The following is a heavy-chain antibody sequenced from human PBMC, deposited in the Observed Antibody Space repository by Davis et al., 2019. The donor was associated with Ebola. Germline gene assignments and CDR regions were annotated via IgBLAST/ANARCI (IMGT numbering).Heavy chain of an antibody. CDR2: IPSRSSPI. J-gene: IGHJ6*03. CDR1: GFTFYRYE. CDR3: ARVRGSGMDHYYMDV. Sequence: GESLKISCVTSGFTFYRYEMNWVRQAPGEGLEWLAYIPSRSSPIYYADSVEGRFTISRDNAKNSLYLQMDSLTVEDTAVYYCARVRGSGMDHYYMDVWGKGTTVTVSS. D-gene: IGHD3-10*01. V-gene: IGHV3-48*03.